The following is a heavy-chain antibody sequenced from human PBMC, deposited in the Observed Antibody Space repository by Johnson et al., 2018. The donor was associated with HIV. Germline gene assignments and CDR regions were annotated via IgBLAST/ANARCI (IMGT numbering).Heavy chain of an antibody. D-gene: IGHD6-25*01. CDR2: ISDDGSSR. CDR3: AKAISGGGWAFDI. J-gene: IGHJ3*02. CDR1: GFIFKDYG. V-gene: IGHV3-30*18. Sequence: QVQLVESGGGVVPPGRSLRLSCAASGFIFKDYGIHWVSQTPGKGLEWVAFISDDGSSRLYGDSVKVRFTISRDNFQNTVSLQMNSLRVEDTAGYYCAKAISGGGWAFDILGQG.